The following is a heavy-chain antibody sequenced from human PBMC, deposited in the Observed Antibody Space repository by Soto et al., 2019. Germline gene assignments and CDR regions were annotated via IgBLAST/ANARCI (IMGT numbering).Heavy chain of an antibody. Sequence: EVQLLEPGGGLVQPGGSLRLSCAACGFTFSSFFMSWVRQAPGKGLDWVSGIGANGGGTYYADSVKGRFIIARANSKNTLYLQMNSLRAEDTAVYYCARDPNGDYLGAFDFRGQKTMVTVSS. D-gene: IGHD4-17*01. CDR3: ARDPNGDYLGAFDF. CDR1: GFTFSSFF. CDR2: IGANGGGT. V-gene: IGHV3-23*01. J-gene: IGHJ3*01.